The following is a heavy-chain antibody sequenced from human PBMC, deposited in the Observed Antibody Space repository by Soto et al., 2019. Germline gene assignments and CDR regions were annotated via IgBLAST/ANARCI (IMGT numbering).Heavy chain of an antibody. Sequence: GGSLRLSCAASGFTFSGYAMNWVRQAPGKGLEWVSSISNSGSNTYYADSVKGRFTISRDNSKNSLYLQMNSLRVEDTAVYYCAKRRYCTSTRCYSFDYWGHGTLVTVSS. CDR2: ISNSGSNT. CDR1: GFTFSGYA. D-gene: IGHD2-2*01. V-gene: IGHV3-23*01. J-gene: IGHJ4*01. CDR3: AKRRYCTSTRCYSFDY.